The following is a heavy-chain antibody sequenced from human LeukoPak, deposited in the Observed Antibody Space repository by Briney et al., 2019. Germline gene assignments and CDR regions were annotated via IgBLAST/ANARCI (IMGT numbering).Heavy chain of an antibody. Sequence: GGSLRLSCAASGFTFSSYAMHWARQAPGKGLEWVAVISYDGSNKYYADSVKGRFTISRDNFKNTLYLQMNSLRAEDTAVYYCAKDLRMYQLPQEYYFDYWGQGTLVTVSS. CDR2: ISYDGSNK. V-gene: IGHV3-30-3*01. CDR3: AKDLRMYQLPQEYYFDY. J-gene: IGHJ4*02. D-gene: IGHD2-2*01. CDR1: GFTFSSYA.